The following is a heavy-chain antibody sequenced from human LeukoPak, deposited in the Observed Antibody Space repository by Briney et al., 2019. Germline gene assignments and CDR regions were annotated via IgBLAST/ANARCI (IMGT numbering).Heavy chain of an antibody. CDR2: INPNSGGT. CDR1: GYTFTGYY. V-gene: IGHV1-2*02. CDR3: ARAGAFYGSGSYSSAY. J-gene: IGHJ4*02. D-gene: IGHD3-10*01. Sequence: ASVKVSCKASGYTFTGYYMHWVRQAPGQGLEWMGWINPNSGGTNYAQKFQGRVTMTRDTSISTAYMELSRLRSDDTAVYHCARAGAFYGSGSYSSAYWGQGTLVTVSS.